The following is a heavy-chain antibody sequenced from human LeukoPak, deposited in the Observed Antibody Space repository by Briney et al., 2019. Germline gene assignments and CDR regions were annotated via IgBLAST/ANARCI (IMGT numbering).Heavy chain of an antibody. D-gene: IGHD3-10*01. V-gene: IGHV1-69*05. Sequence: SVEVSXKASGGTFSSYAISWVRQAPGQGLEWMGGIIPIFGTANYAQKFQGRVTITTDESTSTAYMELSSLRSEDTAVYYCAKNCYGSVIGLYYFDYWGQGTLVTVSS. CDR3: AKNCYGSVIGLYYFDY. J-gene: IGHJ4*02. CDR2: IIPIFGTA. CDR1: GGTFSSYA.